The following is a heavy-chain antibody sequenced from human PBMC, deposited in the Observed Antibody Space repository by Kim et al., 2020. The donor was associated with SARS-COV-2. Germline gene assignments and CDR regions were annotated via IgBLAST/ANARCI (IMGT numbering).Heavy chain of an antibody. V-gene: IGHV5-51*01. Sequence: YSPPFQGHVTISVDTSVSTAYLQGDSLKTSDTAMYFCARQTTVTHDAFDVWGQGTMVTVSS. D-gene: IGHD4-17*01. J-gene: IGHJ3*01. CDR3: ARQTTVTHDAFDV.